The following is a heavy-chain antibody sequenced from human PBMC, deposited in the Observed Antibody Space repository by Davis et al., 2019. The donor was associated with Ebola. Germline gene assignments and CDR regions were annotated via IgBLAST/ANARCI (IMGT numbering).Heavy chain of an antibody. V-gene: IGHV1-2*02. CDR3: ARGPRFDP. J-gene: IGHJ5*02. CDR2: LNPHSGVT. CDR1: GGTFSSYT. Sequence: ASVKVSCKASGGTFSSYTITWVRQALGQGLEWMGWLNPHSGVTNYAQKFQGRVTMTRDTSISTTYMELSRLRSDDTAVYYCARGPRFDPWGQGTLVTVSS.